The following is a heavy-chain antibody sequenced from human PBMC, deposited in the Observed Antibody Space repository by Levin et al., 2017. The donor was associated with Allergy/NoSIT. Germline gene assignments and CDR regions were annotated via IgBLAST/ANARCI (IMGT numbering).Heavy chain of an antibody. CDR3: ARDLSPYCGGDCEDAFDI. D-gene: IGHD2-21*02. J-gene: IGHJ3*02. V-gene: IGHV3-30-3*01. Sequence: PGGSLRLSCAASGFTFSSYAMHWVRQAPGKGLEWVAVISYDGSNKYHADSVKGRFTISRDNSKNTLYLQMNSLRAEDTAVYYCARDLSPYCGGDCEDAFDIWGQGTMVTVSS. CDR1: GFTFSSYA. CDR2: ISYDGSNK.